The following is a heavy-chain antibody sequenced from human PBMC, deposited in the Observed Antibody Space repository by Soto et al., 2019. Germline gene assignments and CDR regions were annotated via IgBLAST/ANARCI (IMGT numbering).Heavy chain of an antibody. CDR3: AREKGRGYCDY. CDR1: GFTFSTYN. CDR2: ISSDSSTI. Sequence: EVQLVESGGGLVQPGGSLRLSCAASGFTFSTYNTNWVRQAPGKGLEWVSYISSDSSTIFYADSVKGRFTISRDSAKNSLYLQMNSLRAEDTAVYYCAREKGRGYCDYWGQGTLVTVSS. J-gene: IGHJ4*02. V-gene: IGHV3-48*01. D-gene: IGHD2-2*03.